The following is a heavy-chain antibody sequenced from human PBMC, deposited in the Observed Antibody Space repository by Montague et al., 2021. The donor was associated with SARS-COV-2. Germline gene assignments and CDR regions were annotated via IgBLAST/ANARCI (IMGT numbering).Heavy chain of an antibody. V-gene: IGHV2-70*01. CDR1: GFSLSTSGMC. J-gene: IGHJ4*02. Sequence: PALVKPTQTLTLTCTFSGFSLSTSGMCVSWIRQPPGKALEWLALSDWDDDKYYSTSLKTRLTISKDTSKNQVVLTMTNMDPVDTATYYCARSHYDILTGYYTVFAYWGQGTLVTVSS. D-gene: IGHD3-9*01. CDR3: ARSHYDILTGYYTVFAY. CDR2: SDWDDDK.